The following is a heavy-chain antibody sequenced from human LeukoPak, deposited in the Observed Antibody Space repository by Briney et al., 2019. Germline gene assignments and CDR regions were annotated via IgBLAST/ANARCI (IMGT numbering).Heavy chain of an antibody. D-gene: IGHD2-15*01. CDR3: EKTSVGEGRIIGSGYFDN. J-gene: IGHJ4*02. Sequence: GGALRLSCAASGFTFSNHAMNWVRQAPARGLESVSIISGSGTVTSYADSVQGRLTISRENSKNTLYMQMNSLRAEEADVYYCEKTSVGEGRIIGSGYFDNWGQGTLVTVSS. CDR1: GFTFSNHA. CDR2: ISGSGTVT. V-gene: IGHV3-23*01.